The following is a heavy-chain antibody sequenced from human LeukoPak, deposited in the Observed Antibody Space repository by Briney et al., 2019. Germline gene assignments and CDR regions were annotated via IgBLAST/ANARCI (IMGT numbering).Heavy chain of an antibody. V-gene: IGHV3-48*04. CDR1: GFTFSNYG. CDR3: ARDPRGYGGYQPDY. J-gene: IGHJ4*02. Sequence: PGGSLRLSCAASGFTFSNYGMHWIRQAPGKGLEWVSYISSSSFTIHYADSVKGRFTISRDNAKNSLYLQMNSLRAEDTAVYYCARDPRGYGGYQPDYWGQGTLVTVSS. D-gene: IGHD4-17*01. CDR2: ISSSSFTI.